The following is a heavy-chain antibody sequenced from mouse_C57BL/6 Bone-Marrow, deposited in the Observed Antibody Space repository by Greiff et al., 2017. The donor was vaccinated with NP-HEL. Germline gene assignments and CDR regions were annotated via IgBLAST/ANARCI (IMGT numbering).Heavy chain of an antibody. Sequence: VQLQQSGPELVKPGDSVKISCKASGYSFTGYFMNWVMQSHGKSLEWIGRINPYNGDTFYNQKFKGKATLTVDKSSSTAHMELRSLTSEDSAVYYCARLLRSLWYFDVWGTGTTGTVSS. V-gene: IGHV1-20*01. CDR2: INPYNGDT. J-gene: IGHJ1*03. D-gene: IGHD1-1*01. CDR1: GYSFTGYF. CDR3: ARLLRSLWYFDV.